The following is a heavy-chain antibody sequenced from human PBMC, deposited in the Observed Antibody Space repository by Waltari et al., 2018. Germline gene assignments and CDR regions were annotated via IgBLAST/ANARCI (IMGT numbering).Heavy chain of an antibody. D-gene: IGHD1-7*01. CDR2: LHYGGSS. V-gene: IGHV4-39*01. CDR1: GVSISTSRYY. J-gene: IGHJ2*01. CDR3: ATLPIPLELWYFDL. Sequence: QLQLQESGPGLVNPSETLSLTCTVSGVSISTSRYYWGWIRQPPGKGLDWIGSLHYGGSSYFTPSLQRRVTISVDTSKNQFSLKLTSVTAADTAVYYCATLPIPLELWYFDLWGRGTLVTVSS.